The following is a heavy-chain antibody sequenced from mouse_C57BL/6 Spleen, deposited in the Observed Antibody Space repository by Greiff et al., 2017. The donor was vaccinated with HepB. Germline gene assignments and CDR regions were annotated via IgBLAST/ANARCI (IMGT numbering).Heavy chain of an antibody. CDR3: TRWLLRGYYAMDY. D-gene: IGHD2-3*01. V-gene: IGHV14-4*01. CDR2: IDPENGDT. CDR1: GFNIKDDY. Sequence: EVKLMESGAELVRPGASVKLSCTTSGFNIKDDYMHWVKQRPEQGLEWIGWIDPENGDTEYASKFQGKATITADTSSNTAYLQLSSLTSEDTAVYYCTRWLLRGYYAMDYWGQGTSVTVSS. J-gene: IGHJ4*01.